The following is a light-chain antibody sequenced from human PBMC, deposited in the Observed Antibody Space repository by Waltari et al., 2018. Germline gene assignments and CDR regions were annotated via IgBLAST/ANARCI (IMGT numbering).Light chain of an antibody. CDR2: DVN. CDR1: SNDVGGYNF. V-gene: IGLV2-14*03. Sequence: QSALTQPASVSRSPGQSITISCGGSSNDVGGYNFVSWYQQHPGKAPKVIIYDVNNRPSGISSRFSGSKSDNTASLTISDLQTEDEADYYCGSYVNTRVLFVFGSGTKVTVL. CDR3: GSYVNTRVLFV. J-gene: IGLJ1*01.